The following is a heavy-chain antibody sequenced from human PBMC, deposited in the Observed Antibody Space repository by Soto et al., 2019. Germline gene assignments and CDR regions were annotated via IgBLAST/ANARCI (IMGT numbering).Heavy chain of an antibody. J-gene: IGHJ4*02. CDR3: AREDYGGNSRYFDY. V-gene: IGHV3-30-3*01. CDR2: ISSDGSNK. D-gene: IGHD4-17*01. CDR1: GFPFSSYA. Sequence: SLRHSCAATGFPFSSYAMHRVRQAPGKGLEWVAVISSDGSNKYCADSGKGRFTITRDNSKNTLYLQMSSLRADDTALYYCAREDYGGNSRYFDYWGQGTLATVSS.